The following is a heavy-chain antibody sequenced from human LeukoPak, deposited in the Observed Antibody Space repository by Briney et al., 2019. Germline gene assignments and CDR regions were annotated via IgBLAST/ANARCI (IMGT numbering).Heavy chain of an antibody. Sequence: AVTVSCQASGFTFTRSAVQWVGQARGQRLEGIGWIVVGSGNTNYAQKFQERVTSTRDMSTSTAYMELSSLRSEDTAVYYCERCLAGTFDAFDMWAKGQWSPSLQ. V-gene: IGHV1-58*01. CDR3: ERCLAGTFDAFDM. J-gene: IGHJ3*02. D-gene: IGHD1-7*01. CDR1: GFTFTRSA. CDR2: IVVGSGNT.